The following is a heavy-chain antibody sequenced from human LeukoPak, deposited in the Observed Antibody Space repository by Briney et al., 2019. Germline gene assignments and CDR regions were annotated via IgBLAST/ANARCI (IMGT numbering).Heavy chain of an antibody. CDR2: IRGNSGMR. CDR1: GFSFSDYA. V-gene: IGHV3-23*01. CDR3: AKDQEDRGYPSSFDF. Sequence: GGSLRLSCTSSGFSFSDYAMNWVRQAPVKGLEWVSCIRGNSGMRFYSDSVRGRFTISRDNSKNTVYLQMDSLRVDDTAVYFCAKDQEDRGYPSSFDFWGQGTLVTVSS. D-gene: IGHD2-15*01. J-gene: IGHJ4*02.